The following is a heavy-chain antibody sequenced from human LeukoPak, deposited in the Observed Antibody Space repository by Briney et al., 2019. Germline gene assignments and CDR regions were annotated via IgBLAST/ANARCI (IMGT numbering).Heavy chain of an antibody. CDR2: ITTRSGST. Sequence: GGSLRLSCAASGFTFSSYAMSWVRQAPGKGLEWVSTITTRSGSTYYADSVKGRFTISRDNSKNTLYLQMNSLRAEDTAVYYCAKEVSWRVAGTTGLDYWGQGTLVTVSS. D-gene: IGHD6-19*01. J-gene: IGHJ4*02. CDR3: AKEVSWRVAGTTGLDY. V-gene: IGHV3-23*01. CDR1: GFTFSSYA.